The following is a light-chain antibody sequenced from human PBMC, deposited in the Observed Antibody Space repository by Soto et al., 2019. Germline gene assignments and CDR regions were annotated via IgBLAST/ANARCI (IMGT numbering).Light chain of an antibody. Sequence: DTVLTQSPGTLSLSPGERATLSCRASQSVTSRFLAWYQQRPGQAPSLLIYGASNRAAGIPDRFIGSGSGKDFTLTISRLEPEDFAVYFCHQYGSPPFSFGQGTKVEIK. J-gene: IGKJ2*03. CDR2: GAS. CDR1: QSVTSRF. CDR3: HQYGSPPFS. V-gene: IGKV3-20*01.